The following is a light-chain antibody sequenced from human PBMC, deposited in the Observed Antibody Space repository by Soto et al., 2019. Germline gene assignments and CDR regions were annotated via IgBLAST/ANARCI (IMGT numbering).Light chain of an antibody. V-gene: IGKV3-20*01. CDR1: RSVGTF. CDR2: GAS. Sequence: EIVLTQSPGTLSLSPGERATLSCRASRSVGTFLAWYQQKPGQAPRLLIYGASSRATVIPDRFSGSGSGTGFTLTISRLEPEDFAVYYCQQYSNSPPLTFGGGTKVEIK. J-gene: IGKJ4*01. CDR3: QQYSNSPPLT.